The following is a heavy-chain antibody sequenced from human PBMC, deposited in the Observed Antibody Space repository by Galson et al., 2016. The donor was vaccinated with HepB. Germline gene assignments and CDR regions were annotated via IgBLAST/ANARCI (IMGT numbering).Heavy chain of an antibody. CDR3: ARGPLGEFQSYYFDQ. J-gene: IGHJ4*02. CDR2: ISGIGENT. D-gene: IGHD3-16*01. CDR1: GFTFSTHD. V-gene: IGHV3-23*01. Sequence: SLRLSCAASGFTFSTHDMSWVRQAPGKGLEWVSAISGIGENTHYADSVKGRFTISRDTSKNTLFLQMNSLRAEDTAVYYCARGPLGEFQSYYFDQWGQGTLVTVSS.